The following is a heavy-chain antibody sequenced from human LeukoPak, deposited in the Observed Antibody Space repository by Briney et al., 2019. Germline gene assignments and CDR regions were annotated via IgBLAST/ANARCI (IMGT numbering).Heavy chain of an antibody. J-gene: IGHJ3*02. CDR1: GGSISSYY. CDR2: IYYSGST. CDR3: AREGYYDNSGYGAFDI. V-gene: IGHV4-59*01. Sequence: SETLSLTCTVSGGSISSYYWSWIRQPPGKGLEWIGYIYYSGSTNYNPFLKSRVTISVDTSKNQFSLKLSSVTAADTAVYYCAREGYYDNSGYGAFDIWGQGTMVTVSS. D-gene: IGHD3-22*01.